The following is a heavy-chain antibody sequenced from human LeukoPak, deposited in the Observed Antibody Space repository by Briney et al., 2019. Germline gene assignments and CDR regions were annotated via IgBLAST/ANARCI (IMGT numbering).Heavy chain of an antibody. CDR1: GFSFRTYG. CDR3: TKGTEPSDYGAHFDY. CDR2: IRFDGSNI. D-gene: IGHD4-17*01. Sequence: GGSLRLSCAASGFSFRTYGMHWVRQAPGKGLEWVTYIRFDGSNIYYAEAVKGRFTISRDNSKNTLYLQLNSLRAEDTAVYYCTKGTEPSDYGAHFDYWGQGTLVTVSS. J-gene: IGHJ4*02. V-gene: IGHV3-30*02.